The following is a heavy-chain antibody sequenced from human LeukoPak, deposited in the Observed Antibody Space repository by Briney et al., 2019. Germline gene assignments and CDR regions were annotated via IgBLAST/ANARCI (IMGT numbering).Heavy chain of an antibody. CDR1: GFTVSSNY. CDR2: IYSGGST. CDR3: ARGLPLRYFDS. V-gene: IGHV3-66*01. J-gene: IGHJ4*02. Sequence: GGSLRLSCAASGFTVSSNYMSWVRQAPGKGLEWVSVIYSGGSTYYADSVKGRFTISRDDSKNTLYLQMNSLRAEDAAVYYCARGLPLRYFDSWGQGTLVTVSS. D-gene: IGHD3-9*01.